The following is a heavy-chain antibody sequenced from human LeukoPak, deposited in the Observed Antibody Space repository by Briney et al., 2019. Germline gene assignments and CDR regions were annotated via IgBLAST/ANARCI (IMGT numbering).Heavy chain of an antibody. CDR2: IYYSGST. CDR1: GGSISSYY. V-gene: IGHV4-59*08. Sequence: SETLSLTCTVSGGSISSYYWSWIRQPPGKGLEWIGYIYYSGSTNYNPSLKSRVTISVDTSKNQFSLKLSSVTAADTAVYYCARQREYCGGDCYPNWFGPWGQGTLVTVSS. J-gene: IGHJ5*02. D-gene: IGHD2-21*02. CDR3: ARQREYCGGDCYPNWFGP.